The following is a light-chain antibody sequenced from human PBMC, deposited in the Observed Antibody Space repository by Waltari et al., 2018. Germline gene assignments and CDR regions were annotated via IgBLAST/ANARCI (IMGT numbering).Light chain of an antibody. CDR1: SSDVGGYNY. CDR2: DVS. Sequence: QSALTQPASVSGSPGQSITISCTGTSSDVGGYNYLSWYQQHPGKAPKLMIYDVSKRPSGVSKRFSGSRSRNTASLTSSGLQAEDEADYYCSAYTSSSTLVFGGGTKLTVL. V-gene: IGLV2-14*03. J-gene: IGLJ2*01. CDR3: SAYTSSSTLV.